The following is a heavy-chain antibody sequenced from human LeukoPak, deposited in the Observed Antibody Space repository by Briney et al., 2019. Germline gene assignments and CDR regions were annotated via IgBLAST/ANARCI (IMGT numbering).Heavy chain of an antibody. CDR3: ATSIVGAYYFDY. D-gene: IGHD1-26*01. CDR2: ISSSSSYI. V-gene: IGHV3-21*01. Sequence: PGGSLRLSCAASGFTFSSYSMNWVRQAPGKGLEWVSSISSSSSYIYYADSVKGRFTISRDNAKNSLYLQMNSLRAEDTAVYYCATSIVGAYYFDYWGQGTLVTVSS. CDR1: GFTFSSYS. J-gene: IGHJ4*02.